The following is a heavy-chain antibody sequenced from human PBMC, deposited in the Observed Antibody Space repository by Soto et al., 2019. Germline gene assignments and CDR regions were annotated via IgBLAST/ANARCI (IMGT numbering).Heavy chain of an antibody. CDR3: ARRFGASDYFDS. CDR1: GYSFTSYW. V-gene: IGHV5-10-1*01. D-gene: IGHD3-10*01. Sequence: GESLKISCRGSGYSFTSYWISWVRQLPGKGLEWMGRIDPSDSDSNYGPSIQGHVTISADKSITTAYLQWNSLKASDTAMYYCARRFGASDYFDSWGQGTLVTVSS. J-gene: IGHJ4*02. CDR2: IDPSDSDS.